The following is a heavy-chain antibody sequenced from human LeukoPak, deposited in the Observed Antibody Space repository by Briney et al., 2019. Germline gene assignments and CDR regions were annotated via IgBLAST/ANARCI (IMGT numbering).Heavy chain of an antibody. D-gene: IGHD2-2*01. CDR1: GGTFSSYA. Sequence: SVKVSCKASGGTFSSYAISWVRQAPGQGLEWMGGIIPIFGTASYAQKFQGRVTITADKSTSTAYMELSSLRSEDTAVYYCASTIVVVPAAIPYYYGMDVWGKGTTVTVSS. CDR3: ASTIVVVPAAIPYYYGMDV. CDR2: IIPIFGTA. V-gene: IGHV1-69*06. J-gene: IGHJ6*04.